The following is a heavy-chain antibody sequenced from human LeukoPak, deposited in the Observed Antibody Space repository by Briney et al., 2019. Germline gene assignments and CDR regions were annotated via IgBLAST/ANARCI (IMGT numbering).Heavy chain of an antibody. V-gene: IGHV3-11*01. CDR3: ATDDCVLVRARLCYYYSMDD. CDR2: ITSNGSNI. D-gene: IGHD2-8*01. J-gene: IGHJ6*01. CDR1: GFTFSDYY. Sequence: GGSLRLSCAASGFTFSDYYMRWVRQAPGKGLEWVSDITSNGSNIYYADSVKGRFTISRDNSKNTLYLQMNSLRAEDTAVYYCATDDCVLVRARLCYYYSMDDLGQGTRITVSS.